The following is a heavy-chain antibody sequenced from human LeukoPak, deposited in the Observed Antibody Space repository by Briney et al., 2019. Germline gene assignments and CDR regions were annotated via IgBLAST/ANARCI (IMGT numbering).Heavy chain of an antibody. D-gene: IGHD4-23*01. V-gene: IGHV4-31*03. CDR2: IYYSGST. CDR3: ARQIYGGNAGYWFDP. J-gene: IGHJ5*02. Sequence: SETLSLTCTVSGGSISSGGYYWSWIRQHPGKGLEWIGYIYYSGSTYYNPSLKSRVTISVDTSKNQFSLKLSSVTAADTAVYYCARQIYGGNAGYWFDPWGQGTLVTVSS. CDR1: GGSISSGGYY.